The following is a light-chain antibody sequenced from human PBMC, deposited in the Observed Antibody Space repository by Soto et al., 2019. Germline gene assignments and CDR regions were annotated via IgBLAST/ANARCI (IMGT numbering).Light chain of an antibody. CDR2: GAS. CDR1: QSVSSSY. J-gene: IGKJ2*01. Sequence: EIVLTQSPDTLSFSPGERATISCRSSQSVSSSYLAWYQQKPGQAPRLLIYGASSRATGVPDRFSGSGSGTKFTLIISSLELEDFPVYYCQQYGSSPPYTFGQGTKVHI. CDR3: QQYGSSPPYT. V-gene: IGKV3-20*01.